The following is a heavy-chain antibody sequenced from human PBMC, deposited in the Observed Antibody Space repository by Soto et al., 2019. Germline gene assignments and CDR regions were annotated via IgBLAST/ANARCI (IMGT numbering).Heavy chain of an antibody. V-gene: IGHV4-59*12. D-gene: IGHD3-22*01. CDR2: IYYSGST. J-gene: IGHJ6*02. CDR3: ARGGQYYYDSSGYYEPVDYYYGMDV. Sequence: SETLSLTCTVSGGSISSYYWSWIRQPPGKGLEWIGYIYYSGSTNYNPSLKSRVTISVDTSKNQFSLKLSSVTAADTAVYYCARGGQYYYDSSGYYEPVDYYYGMDVWGQGTTVTVSS. CDR1: GGSISSYY.